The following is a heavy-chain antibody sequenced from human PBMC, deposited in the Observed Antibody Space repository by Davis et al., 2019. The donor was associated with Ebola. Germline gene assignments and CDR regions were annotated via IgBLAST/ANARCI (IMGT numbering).Heavy chain of an antibody. CDR2: IWYDGSNK. D-gene: IGHD6-19*01. CDR3: ARERGYSSGWYVP. Sequence: PGGSLRLSCAASGFTFSSYGMHWVRQAPGKGLEWVAVIWYDGSNKYYADSVKGRFTISRDNAKNSLYLQMNSLRAEDTAVYYCARERGYSSGWYVPWGQGTLVTVSS. V-gene: IGHV3-33*01. CDR1: GFTFSSYG. J-gene: IGHJ5*02.